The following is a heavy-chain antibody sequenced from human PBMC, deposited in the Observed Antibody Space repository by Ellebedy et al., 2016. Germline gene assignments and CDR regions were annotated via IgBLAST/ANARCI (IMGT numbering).Heavy chain of an antibody. CDR3: ARGPLAAVVWFDY. CDR2: INHSGST. J-gene: IGHJ4*02. Sequence: SETLSLTXAVYGGSFSGYYWSWIRQPPGKGLEWIGEINHSGSTNYNPSLKSRVTISVDTSKNQFSLKLSSVTAADTAVYYCARGPLAAVVWFDYWGQGTLVTVSS. CDR1: GGSFSGYY. V-gene: IGHV4-34*01. D-gene: IGHD6-25*01.